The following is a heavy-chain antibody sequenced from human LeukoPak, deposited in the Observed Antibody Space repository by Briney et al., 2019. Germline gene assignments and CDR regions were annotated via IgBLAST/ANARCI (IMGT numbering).Heavy chain of an antibody. CDR3: ARDSSAAGHVFDY. CDR1: GGSISSYY. J-gene: IGHJ4*02. D-gene: IGHD6-13*01. Sequence: SETLSLTCTGSGGSISSYYWSWIRQPPGKGLEWIGYIYYSGSTNYNPSLKSRVTISVDTSKNQFSLKLSSVTAADTAVYYCARDSSAAGHVFDYWGQGTLVTVSS. V-gene: IGHV4-59*01. CDR2: IYYSGST.